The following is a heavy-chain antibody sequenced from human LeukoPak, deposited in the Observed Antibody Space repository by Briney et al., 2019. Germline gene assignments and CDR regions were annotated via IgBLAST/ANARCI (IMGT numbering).Heavy chain of an antibody. CDR2: IRYDGSNK. CDR3: ATRVGYYFDY. J-gene: IGHJ4*02. CDR1: GFTFSSYG. Sequence: PGGSLRLSCAASGFTFSSYGMHWVRQAPGKGLKWVAFIRYDGSNKYYADSVKGRFTISRDNSKYTLYLQMNSLRAEDTAVYYCATRVGYYFDYWGQGTLVTVSS. V-gene: IGHV3-30*02. D-gene: IGHD2-2*01.